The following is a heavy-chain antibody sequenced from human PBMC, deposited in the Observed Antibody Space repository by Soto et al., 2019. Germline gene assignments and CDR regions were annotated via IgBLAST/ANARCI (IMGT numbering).Heavy chain of an antibody. J-gene: IGHJ5*02. D-gene: IGHD3-10*01. CDR2: IRQDGGAQ. V-gene: IGHV3-7*03. Sequence: PGGSLRLSCVVSGFTFTTYWMSWVRQAPGKGLEWVANIRQDGGAQYYVDSVKGRFTISRDNAKNSVYLQMDSLRVEDTAVYYCVRGGHGSGSYLGSSWGQGILVTVS. CDR1: GFTFTTYW. CDR3: VRGGHGSGSYLGSS.